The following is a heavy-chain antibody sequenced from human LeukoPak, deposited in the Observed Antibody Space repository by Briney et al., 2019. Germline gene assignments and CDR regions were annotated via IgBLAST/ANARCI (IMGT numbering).Heavy chain of an antibody. V-gene: IGHV3-11*04. CDR3: ARDLNPCSGGSCYWFDP. D-gene: IGHD2-15*01. J-gene: IGHJ5*02. CDR1: GFTFSDYY. CDR2: ISSSGSTI. Sequence: GGSLRLSCAASGFTFSDYYMSWIRQAPGKGLEWVSYISSSGSTIYYADSVKGRFTISRDNSKNTLYLQMNSLRAEDTAVYYCARDLNPCSGGSCYWFDPWGQGTLVTVSS.